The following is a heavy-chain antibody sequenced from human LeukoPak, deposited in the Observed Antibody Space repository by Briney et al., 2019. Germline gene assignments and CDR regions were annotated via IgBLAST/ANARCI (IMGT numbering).Heavy chain of an antibody. CDR1: GFTFSSYA. J-gene: IGHJ4*02. D-gene: IGHD5-18*01. CDR2: ISGSGGST. CDR3: AKDFDSYGYWYYFDY. V-gene: IGHV3-23*01. Sequence: GGSLRLSCAASGFTFSSYALSWVRQAPGKGLEWVSAISGSGGSTYYGDSVKGRFTISRDNSKNTLYLQMNSLRAEDTAVYYCAKDFDSYGYWYYFDYWGQGTLVTVSS.